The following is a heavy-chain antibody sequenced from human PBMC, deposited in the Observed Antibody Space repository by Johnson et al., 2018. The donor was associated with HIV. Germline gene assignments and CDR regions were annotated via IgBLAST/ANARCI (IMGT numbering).Heavy chain of an antibody. Sequence: QVQLVESGGGVVQPGGSLRLSCAASGFTFSSYGMHWVRQAPGKGLEWVAFIHYDGSNKYYADSVKGRFTISRDNSKNTLYLQMNSLRAEDTAVYYCAKDRRDGYNYGGGAFDIWGQGTMVTVSS. J-gene: IGHJ3*02. V-gene: IGHV3-30*02. D-gene: IGHD5-24*01. CDR2: IHYDGSNK. CDR1: GFTFSSYG. CDR3: AKDRRDGYNYGGGAFDI.